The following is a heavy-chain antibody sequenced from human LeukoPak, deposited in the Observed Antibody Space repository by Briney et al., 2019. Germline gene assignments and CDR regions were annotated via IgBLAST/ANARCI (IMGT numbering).Heavy chain of an antibody. CDR2: ISSLGNTT. CDR3: ARHYNSWFYDY. J-gene: IGHJ4*02. Sequence: GGSLRLSCVASGVTFSNYSMNWVRQAPGKGLEWLSYISSLGNTTYYANSVKGRFTISRDNAKNSLYLQMNSLGDEDTAVYYCARHYNSWFYDYWGQGTLVTVSS. CDR1: GVTFSNYS. V-gene: IGHV3-48*02. D-gene: IGHD6-13*01.